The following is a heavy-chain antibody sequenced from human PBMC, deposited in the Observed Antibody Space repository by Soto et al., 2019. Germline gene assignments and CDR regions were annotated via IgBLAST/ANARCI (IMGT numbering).Heavy chain of an antibody. J-gene: IGHJ5*02. CDR1: GGCVSGGGFY. CDR3: ARGGNIEAAGMSWFDP. D-gene: IGHD6-13*01. V-gene: IGHV4-31*03. Sequence: TLALTCTVSGGCVSGGGFYWSWIRQHPGKGLEWIGYIYYSGSTYYNPSLKSRVTISVDTSKNQFSLKLSSVTAADTAVYYRARGGNIEAAGMSWFDPWGQGTLVTVSS. CDR2: IYYSGST.